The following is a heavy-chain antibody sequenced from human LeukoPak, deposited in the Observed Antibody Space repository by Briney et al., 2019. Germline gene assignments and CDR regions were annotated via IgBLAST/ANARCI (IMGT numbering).Heavy chain of an antibody. CDR2: INHSGST. CDR3: ARDLLPDTAMVTGFDY. J-gene: IGHJ4*02. Sequence: SETLSLTCAVYGGSFSGYYWSWIRQPPGKGLEWIGEINHSGSTNYNPSLKSRVTISVDTSKNQFSLKLSSVTAADTAVYYCARDLLPDTAMVTGFDYWGQGTLVTVSS. CDR1: GGSFSGYY. D-gene: IGHD5-18*01. V-gene: IGHV4-34*01.